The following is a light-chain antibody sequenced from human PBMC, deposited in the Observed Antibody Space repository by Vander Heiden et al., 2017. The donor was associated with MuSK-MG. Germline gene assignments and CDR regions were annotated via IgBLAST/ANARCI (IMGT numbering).Light chain of an antibody. CDR2: DVS. CDR3: CSYASSNTVI. CDR1: SSDVGGYNS. J-gene: IGLJ2*01. Sequence: QSALTQPRSVSGSPGQSVTISCTGTSSDVGGYNSVSWYQHHPGTAPKVMIYDVSQRPSGVPVRFSGSKSGNTASLTISGLQAEDEAHYYCCSYASSNTVIFGGGTRLTVL. V-gene: IGLV2-11*01.